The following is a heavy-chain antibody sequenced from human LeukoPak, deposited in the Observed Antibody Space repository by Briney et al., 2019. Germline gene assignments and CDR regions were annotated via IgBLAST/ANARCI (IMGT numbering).Heavy chain of an antibody. V-gene: IGHV3-15*01. CDR3: TPGGLDY. CDR1: GFTFTHYA. Sequence: PGGSLRLSCAASGFTFTHYAMHWVRQTPGKGLEWVGRIKSKTDGGTTDYAAPVKGRFTISRDDSKNTLYLQMNSLKTEDTAVYYCTPGGLDYWGQGTLVTVSS. J-gene: IGHJ4*02. D-gene: IGHD4-23*01. CDR2: IKSKTDGGTT.